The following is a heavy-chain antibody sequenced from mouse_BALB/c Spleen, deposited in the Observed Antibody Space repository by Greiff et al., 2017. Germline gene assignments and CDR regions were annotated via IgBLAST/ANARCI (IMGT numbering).Heavy chain of an antibody. CDR3: TRDGEPY. CDR2: ISSGGSYT. V-gene: IGHV5-6-4*01. J-gene: IGHJ3*01. Sequence: EVQLVESGGGLVKPGGSLKLSCAASGFTFSSYTMSWVRQTPEKRLEWVATISSGGSYTYYPDSVKGRFTISRDNAKNTLYLQMSSLKSEDTAMYYCTRDGEPYWGQGTLVTVSA. CDR1: GFTFSSYT.